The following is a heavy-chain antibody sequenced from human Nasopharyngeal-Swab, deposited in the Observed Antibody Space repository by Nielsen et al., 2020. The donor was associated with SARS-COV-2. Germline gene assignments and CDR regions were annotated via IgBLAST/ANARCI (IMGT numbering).Heavy chain of an antibody. Sequence: WIRQPPGKGLKWVSSISSSSSYIYYADSVKGRFTISRDNAKNSLYLQMNSLRAEDTAVYYCARDGSRRGYSGYDPRAGAFDIWGQGTMVTVSS. D-gene: IGHD5-12*01. CDR2: ISSSSSYI. J-gene: IGHJ3*02. V-gene: IGHV3-21*01. CDR3: ARDGSRRGYSGYDPRAGAFDI.